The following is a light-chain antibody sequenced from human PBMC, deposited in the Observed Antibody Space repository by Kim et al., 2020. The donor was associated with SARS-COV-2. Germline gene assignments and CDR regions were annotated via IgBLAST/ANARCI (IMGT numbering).Light chain of an antibody. Sequence: ALVQTVRITCQGDSLRIYYASWYQQKPGQAPVLVIYGKNNRPSGIPDRFSGSSSGNTASLTITGAQAEDEADYYCNSRDSSGNHVLFGGGTQLTVL. CDR3: NSRDSSGNHVL. V-gene: IGLV3-19*01. J-gene: IGLJ2*01. CDR1: SLRIYY. CDR2: GKN.